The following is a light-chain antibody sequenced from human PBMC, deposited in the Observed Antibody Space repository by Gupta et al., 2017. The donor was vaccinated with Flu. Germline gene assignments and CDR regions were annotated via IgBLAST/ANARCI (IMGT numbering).Light chain of an antibody. CDR3: CSYAGSDLYV. V-gene: IGLV2-23*01. Sequence: ITISCTGTSSDVGLLNVVSWYQQHPGKAPKLIMYEARKRPSGVSNRFSGAKSGNTASLTISGLQAEDEADYFCCSYAGSDLYVGGTGNAVTIL. J-gene: IGLJ1*01. CDR2: EAR. CDR1: SSDVGLLNV.